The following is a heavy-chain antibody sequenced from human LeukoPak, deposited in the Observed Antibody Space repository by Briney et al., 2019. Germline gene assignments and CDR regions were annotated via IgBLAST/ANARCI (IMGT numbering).Heavy chain of an antibody. D-gene: IGHD2-8*01. V-gene: IGHV4-59*01. CDR2: IYHSGST. J-gene: IGHJ5*02. Sequence: PSETLSLTCTVSGGSISSSYWNWIRQSPGKGLEWIGYIYHSGSTNYNPSLMSRVTISIDTSKNQFSLKLRSVTAADTAVYYCARDSVYATNWFDPWGQGALVTVSS. CDR1: GGSISSSY. CDR3: ARDSVYATNWFDP.